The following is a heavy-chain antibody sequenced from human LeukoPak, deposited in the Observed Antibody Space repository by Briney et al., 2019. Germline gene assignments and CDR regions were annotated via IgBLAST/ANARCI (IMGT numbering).Heavy chain of an antibody. CDR2: IWYDGSNK. Sequence: PGRSLRLSCAASGFTFSSYGMHWVRQAPGKGLEWVAVIWYDGSNKYYADSVKGRFTISRDNSKNTLYLQMNSLRAEDTAMYYCARLSGWFDYWGQGTLVTVSS. CDR3: ARLSGWFDY. V-gene: IGHV3-33*01. D-gene: IGHD6-19*01. J-gene: IGHJ4*02. CDR1: GFTFSSYG.